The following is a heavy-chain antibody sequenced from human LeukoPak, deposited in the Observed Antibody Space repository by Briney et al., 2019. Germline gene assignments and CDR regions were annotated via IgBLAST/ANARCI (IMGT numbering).Heavy chain of an antibody. CDR2: IIPIFGTA. V-gene: IGHV1-69*05. J-gene: IGHJ2*01. CDR1: GGTFSSYA. CDR3: ARDHRLTMVRGVTHHWYFDL. Sequence: ASVKVSCKASGGTFSSYAISWVRQAPGQGLEWMGRIIPIFGTANYAQKFQGRVTITTDESTSTAYMELSSLRSEDTAVYYCARDHRLTMVRGVTHHWYFDLWGRGTLVTVSS. D-gene: IGHD3-10*01.